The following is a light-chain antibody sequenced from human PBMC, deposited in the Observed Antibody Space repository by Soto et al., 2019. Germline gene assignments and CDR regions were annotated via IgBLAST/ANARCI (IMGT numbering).Light chain of an antibody. CDR1: QSVSSY. CDR3: QQRRYSLT. J-gene: IGKJ4*01. CDR2: DAS. V-gene: IGKV3-11*01. Sequence: EIVLTQSPATLSLSPGERATLSCRASQSVSSYLAWYQQKPGQAPRLLIYDASNRATGIPARFSGSGSGTDFTLTISSLEPEDFAVYYCQQRRYSLTFGGGTKVEIK.